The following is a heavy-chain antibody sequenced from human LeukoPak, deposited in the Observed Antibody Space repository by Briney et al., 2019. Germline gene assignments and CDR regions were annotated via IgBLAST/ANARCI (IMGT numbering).Heavy chain of an antibody. CDR1: GFSLSTSGMC. CDR3: ARIPRGPGDAFDI. Sequence: SGPTLVKPTQTLTLTCTFSGFSLSTSGMCVTWIRQPPGKALEWLARIDWDDDKYYSTSLKTRLTISKDTSKNQVDLIMTNMDPVDTATYYCARIPRGPGDAFDIWGQGTMVTVSS. J-gene: IGHJ3*02. CDR2: IDWDDDK. V-gene: IGHV2-70*11. D-gene: IGHD3-10*01.